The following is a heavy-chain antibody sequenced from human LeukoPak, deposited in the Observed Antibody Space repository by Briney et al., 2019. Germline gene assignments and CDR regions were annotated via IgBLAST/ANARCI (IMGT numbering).Heavy chain of an antibody. CDR1: GFPFTRNA. CDR2: TSPDGSEQ. Sequence: GGSLRLSCVASGFPFTRNAMHWVRQAPGKGLEWVAVTSPDGSEQYYADSVKGRFTISRDNSENTVFLQMNSLTTEDTALYSCFTGSEFYYNSWGQGILVTVSS. CDR3: FTGSEFYYNS. V-gene: IGHV3-30*01. D-gene: IGHD1-14*01. J-gene: IGHJ4*02.